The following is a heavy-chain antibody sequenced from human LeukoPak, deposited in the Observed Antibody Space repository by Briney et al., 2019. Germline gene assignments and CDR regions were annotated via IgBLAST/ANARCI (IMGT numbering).Heavy chain of an antibody. CDR3: ARDRGPSEIVVGY. J-gene: IGHJ4*02. D-gene: IGHD3-22*01. V-gene: IGHV1-2*02. Sequence: ASVKVSCKASRYTFTGYYMHWVRQAPGQGLEWMGWINPNSGGTNYAQKFQGRVTMTRDTSISTAYMELSRLRSDDTAVYYCARDRGPSEIVVGYWGQGTLVTVSS. CDR1: RYTFTGYY. CDR2: INPNSGGT.